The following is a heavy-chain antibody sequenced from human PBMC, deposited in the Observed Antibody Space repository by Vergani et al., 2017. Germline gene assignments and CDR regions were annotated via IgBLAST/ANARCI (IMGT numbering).Heavy chain of an antibody. V-gene: IGHV3-9*01. D-gene: IGHD5-24*01. CDR1: GFTFDDYA. CDR3: AKDSHGYTTYYFDY. CDR2: ISWNSGSI. Sequence: VQLVESGGGVVQPGGSLRLSCAASGFTFDDYAMHWVRQAPGKGLEWVSGISWNSGSIGYADSVKGRFTISRDNAKNSLYLQMNSLRAEDTALYYCAKDSHGYTTYYFDYWGQGTLVTVSS. J-gene: IGHJ4*02.